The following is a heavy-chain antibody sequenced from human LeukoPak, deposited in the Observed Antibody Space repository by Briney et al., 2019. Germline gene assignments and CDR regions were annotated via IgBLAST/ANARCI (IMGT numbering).Heavy chain of an antibody. Sequence: PSETLSLTCTVSGGSISSYYWSWIRQPPGKGLEWIGYIYYSGSTNYNPSLKSRVTISVDTSKNQFSLKLSSVTAADTAVYYCARRSYYDNNGYYQYYFDYWGQGTLVTVSS. V-gene: IGHV4-59*01. CDR2: IYYSGST. CDR1: GGSISSYY. J-gene: IGHJ4*02. D-gene: IGHD3-22*01. CDR3: ARRSYYDNNGYYQYYFDY.